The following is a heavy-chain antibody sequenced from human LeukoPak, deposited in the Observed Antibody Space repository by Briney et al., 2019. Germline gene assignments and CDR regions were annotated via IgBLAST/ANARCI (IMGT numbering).Heavy chain of an antibody. CDR1: GFAFSDYA. CDR2: ISSDGNIV. Sequence: GRSLRLSCAASGFAFSDYAMHWVRRVPGKGLEWVSGISSDGNIVRYVDSVKGRFTISRGNAANSLYLQMNNLRDEDTAVYYCARRDPFDYWGQGTMVTVSS. J-gene: IGHJ4*02. V-gene: IGHV3-9*01. CDR3: ARRDPFDY.